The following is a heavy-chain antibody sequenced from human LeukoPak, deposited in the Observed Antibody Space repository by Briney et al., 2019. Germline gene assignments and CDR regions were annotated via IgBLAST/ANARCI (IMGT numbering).Heavy chain of an antibody. CDR2: INPNSGGT. V-gene: IGHV1-2*02. CDR1: GYTFTGYY. J-gene: IGHJ6*03. CDR3: ARAYDILTGYTLGYYYYMDV. Sequence: ASVKVSCKASGYTFTGYYMHWVRQAPGQGLEWMGWINPNSGGTNYAQKFQGRVTMTRDTSISTAYMELSRLGSDDTAVYYCARAYDILTGYTLGYYYYMDVWGKGTTVTVSS. D-gene: IGHD3-9*01.